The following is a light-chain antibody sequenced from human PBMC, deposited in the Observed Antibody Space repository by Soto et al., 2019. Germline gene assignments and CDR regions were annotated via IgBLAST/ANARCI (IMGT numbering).Light chain of an antibody. CDR3: QQRSGSIT. Sequence: EIVLTQSPDTLSLSPGGRASLSFWASHSVTTHLAWFQQRPGQTPRLLIYDASTRAPGIPARFSGRGSGADFTLTISSLEPEDFAVYYCQQRSGSITFGQGTRLE. J-gene: IGKJ5*01. V-gene: IGKV3-11*01. CDR2: DAS. CDR1: HSVTTH.